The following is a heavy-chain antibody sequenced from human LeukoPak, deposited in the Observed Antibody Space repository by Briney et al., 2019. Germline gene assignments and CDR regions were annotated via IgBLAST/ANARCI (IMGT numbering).Heavy chain of an antibody. CDR1: GFNFDDYG. CDR3: AKGGPSSTGQLILYYYYYYMDV. D-gene: IGHD2-2*01. J-gene: IGHJ6*03. CDR2: ISGSGDST. V-gene: IGHV3-23*01. Sequence: GGSLRLPCAASGFNFDDYGMSWVRQAPGKGLEWVSAISGSGDSTYYADSVKGRFTISRDNSKNTLYLQMNSLRAEDTAVYYCAKGGPSSTGQLILYYYYYYMDVWGKGTTVTVSS.